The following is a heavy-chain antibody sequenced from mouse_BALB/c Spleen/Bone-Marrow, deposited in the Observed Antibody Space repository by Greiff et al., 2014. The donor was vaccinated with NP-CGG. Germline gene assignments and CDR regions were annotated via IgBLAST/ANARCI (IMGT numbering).Heavy chain of an antibody. CDR1: GYTFTCYW. Sequence: DVHLVESGTVLARPGASVKMSCKASGYTFTCYWMHWVKQRPGQGLEWIGAIYPGNSDTSYNQKFKGKAKLTAVTSTSTAYMELSSLTNEDSAVYYCTRVITTGSAWFAYWGQGTLVTVSA. V-gene: IGHV1-5*01. CDR3: TRVITTGSAWFAY. CDR2: IYPGNSDT. D-gene: IGHD2-4*01. J-gene: IGHJ3*01.